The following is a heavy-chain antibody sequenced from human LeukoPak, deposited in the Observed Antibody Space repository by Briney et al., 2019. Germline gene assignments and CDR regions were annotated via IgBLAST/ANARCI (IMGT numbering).Heavy chain of an antibody. J-gene: IGHJ4*02. CDR2: INPNSGGT. D-gene: IGHD6-19*01. Sequence: ASVKVSCKASGYTFTSYGISWVRQAPGQGLEWMGWINPNSGGTNYAQKFQGRVTMTRDTSISTAYMELSRLRSDDTAVYYCARAAGIAVAGPYFDYWGQGTLVTVSS. V-gene: IGHV1-2*02. CDR3: ARAAGIAVAGPYFDY. CDR1: GYTFTSYG.